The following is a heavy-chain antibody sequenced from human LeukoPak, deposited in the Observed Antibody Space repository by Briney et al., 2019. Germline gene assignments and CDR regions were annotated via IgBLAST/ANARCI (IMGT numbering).Heavy chain of an antibody. V-gene: IGHV1-69*05. J-gene: IGHJ4*02. Sequence: ASVKVSCKASGGTFSSYAISWVRQAPGQGLEWMGGIIPIFGTANYAQKFQGRVTITTDESTSTAYMELSSLRSEDTAVYYCARRNDYRYYFDYWGQGTLVTVSS. CDR1: GGTFSSYA. D-gene: IGHD4-11*01. CDR3: ARRNDYRYYFDY. CDR2: IIPIFGTA.